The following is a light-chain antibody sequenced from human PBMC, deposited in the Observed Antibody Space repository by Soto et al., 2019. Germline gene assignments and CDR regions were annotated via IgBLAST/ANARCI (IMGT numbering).Light chain of an antibody. Sequence: EIGWTQSQGTVSLSPGERATLSCRASHIINSRNLAWYQKKPGQAPRLLMYDASTRATGIPDRFSGSGSGTDFTLTISRLESEDFAVYFCQQYGSSPRTFGQGTKVEI. CDR1: HIINSRN. J-gene: IGKJ1*01. CDR3: QQYGSSPRT. CDR2: DAS. V-gene: IGKV3-20*01.